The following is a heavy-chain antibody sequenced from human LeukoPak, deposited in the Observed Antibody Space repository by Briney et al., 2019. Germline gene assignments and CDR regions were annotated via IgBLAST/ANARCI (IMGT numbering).Heavy chain of an antibody. CDR2: ISGSGGST. V-gene: IGHV3-23*01. D-gene: IGHD3-22*01. J-gene: IGHJ5*02. Sequence: PGGSLRLSCAASGFTFSSYAMSWVRQAPGKGLEWVSAISGSGGSTYYADSVKGRFTISRDNSKNTLDLQMNSLRAEDTAVYYCAKEPVAYDSSGYYVSPSAWGQGTLVTVSS. CDR1: GFTFSSYA. CDR3: AKEPVAYDSSGYYVSPSA.